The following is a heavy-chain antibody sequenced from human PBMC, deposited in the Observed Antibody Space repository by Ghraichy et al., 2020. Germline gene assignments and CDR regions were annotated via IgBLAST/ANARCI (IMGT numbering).Heavy chain of an antibody. CDR3: ARDGGVADYYYYYYGMDV. V-gene: IGHV6-1*01. Sequence: SQTLSLTCAISGDSVSSNSAAWNWIRQSPSRGLEWLGRTYYRSKWYNDYAVSVKSRITINPDTSKNQFSLQLNSVTPEDTAVYYCARDGGVADYYYYYYGMDVWGQGTTVTVSS. D-gene: IGHD4-23*01. CDR2: TYYRSKWYN. CDR1: GDSVSSNSAA. J-gene: IGHJ6*02.